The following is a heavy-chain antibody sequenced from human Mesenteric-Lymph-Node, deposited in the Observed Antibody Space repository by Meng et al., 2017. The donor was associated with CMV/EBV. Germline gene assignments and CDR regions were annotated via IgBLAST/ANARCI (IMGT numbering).Heavy chain of an antibody. CDR1: GYTFTYYG. D-gene: IGHD6-6*01. CDR2: INPNNGGT. J-gene: IGHJ4*02. V-gene: IGHV1-2*02. CDR3: ARVEYSSSMNFDY. Sequence: ALVKVSCKASGYTFTYYGISWVRQAPGQGLEWMGWINPNNGGTNYAQKFQGRVTMTRDTSISTAYMELSSLRSDDTAVYYCARVEYSSSMNFDYWGQGTLVTVSS.